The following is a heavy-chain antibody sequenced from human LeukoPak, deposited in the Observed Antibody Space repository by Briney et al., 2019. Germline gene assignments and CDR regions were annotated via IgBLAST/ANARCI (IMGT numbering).Heavy chain of an antibody. V-gene: IGHV4-34*01. J-gene: IGHJ4*02. CDR2: INHSRTT. CDR3: ARGPYYFGSGNDYNRFNVVY. D-gene: IGHD3-10*01. Sequence: PSETLSLTCTVSGGSISSYYWNWIRQPPGKGLEWIGEINHSRTTNYNPSLKSRVTISIDTSKSQFSLRLNSVTAADTAVYYCARGPYYFGSGNDYNRFNVVYWGQGTLVTVSS. CDR1: GGSISSYY.